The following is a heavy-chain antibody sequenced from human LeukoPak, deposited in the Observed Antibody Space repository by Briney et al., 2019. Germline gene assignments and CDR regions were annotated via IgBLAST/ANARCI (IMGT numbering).Heavy chain of an antibody. CDR2: INPNSGGT. CDR3: AGGGFLCSGGSCYGYYYYYMDV. Sequence: ASVKVSCKASGYTFTGYYMHWVRQAPGQGLEWMGWINPNSGGTNYAQKFQGRVTMTRDTSISTAYMELSRLRSDDTAVYYCAGGGFLCSGGSCYGYYYYYMDVWGKGTTVTVSS. CDR1: GYTFTGYY. J-gene: IGHJ6*03. D-gene: IGHD2-15*01. V-gene: IGHV1-2*02.